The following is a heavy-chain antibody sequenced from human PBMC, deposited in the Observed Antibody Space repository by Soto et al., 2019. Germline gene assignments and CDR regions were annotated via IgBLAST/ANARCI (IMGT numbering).Heavy chain of an antibody. CDR2: MNPNSGNT. CDR1: GYTFTSYD. V-gene: IGHV1-8*01. D-gene: IGHD1-7*01. Sequence: QVQLVQSGAEVKKPGASVKVSCKASGYTFTSYDINWVRQATGQGLEWMGWMNPNSGNTGYAQKVQGRVTMTRNTSISTAYMELSSLRSEDTAVYYCARCLDRALTGTTSGWFDPWGQGTLVTVSS. CDR3: ARCLDRALTGTTSGWFDP. J-gene: IGHJ5*02.